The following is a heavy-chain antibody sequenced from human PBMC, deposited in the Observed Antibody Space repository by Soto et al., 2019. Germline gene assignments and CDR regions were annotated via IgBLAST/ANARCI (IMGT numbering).Heavy chain of an antibody. CDR3: ARGQDIVLMVYATHYYMDV. J-gene: IGHJ6*03. V-gene: IGHV1-8*01. CDR2: MNPNSGNT. Sequence: ASVKVSCKASGYTFTSYDINWVRQATGQGLEWMGWMNPNSGNTGYAQKFQGRVTMTRNTSISTAYMELSSLRSEDTAVYYCARGQDIVLMVYATHYYMDVWGKGTTVTVSS. D-gene: IGHD2-8*01. CDR1: GYTFTSYD.